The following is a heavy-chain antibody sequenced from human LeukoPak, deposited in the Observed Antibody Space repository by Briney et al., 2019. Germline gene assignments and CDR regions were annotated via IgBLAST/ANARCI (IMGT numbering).Heavy chain of an antibody. CDR3: ARDLALGYCPSSSCSSPLFDY. Sequence: PSETLSLTCTVSGGSISSYYWSWIRQPAGKGLEGIGRIHTTGGTRYNPSLKSRITMSIDASKNQFSLKLSSVTAADTAVYYCARDLALGYCPSSSCSSPLFDYWGQGTLVTVSS. CDR2: IHTTGGT. V-gene: IGHV4-4*07. D-gene: IGHD2-2*01. J-gene: IGHJ4*02. CDR1: GGSISSYY.